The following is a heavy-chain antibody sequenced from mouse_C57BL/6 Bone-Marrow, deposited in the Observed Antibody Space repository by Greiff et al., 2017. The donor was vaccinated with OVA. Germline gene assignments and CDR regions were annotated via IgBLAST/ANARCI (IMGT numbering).Heavy chain of an antibody. CDR2: IDPSDSYT. D-gene: IGHD2-4*01. CDR3: ASERKNDYDGPDDFDY. V-gene: IGHV1-69*01. J-gene: IGHJ2*01. CDR1: GYTFTSYW. Sequence: QVQLQQSGAVLVMPGASVKLSCKASGYTFTSYWMHWVKQRPGQGLEWIGEIDPSDSYTNYNQKFKGKSTLTVDKSSSTAYMQLSSLTSEDSAVYYCASERKNDYDGPDDFDYWGQGTTLTVSS.